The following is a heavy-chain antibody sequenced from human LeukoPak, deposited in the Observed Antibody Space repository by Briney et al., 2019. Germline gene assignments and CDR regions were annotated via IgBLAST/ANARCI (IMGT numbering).Heavy chain of an antibody. CDR1: GGSFSGYY. CDR3: ARGPLNGTTEYFQH. Sequence: PSETLSLTCAVYGGSFSGYYWTWIRQPPGKGLEWIGEMNHSGSANYNPSLKSRVTISVDTSKNQFSLRLSSVTAADTAVYYCARGPLNGTTEYFQHWGQGTLVTVSS. V-gene: IGHV4-34*01. CDR2: MNHSGSA. D-gene: IGHD3-9*01. J-gene: IGHJ1*01.